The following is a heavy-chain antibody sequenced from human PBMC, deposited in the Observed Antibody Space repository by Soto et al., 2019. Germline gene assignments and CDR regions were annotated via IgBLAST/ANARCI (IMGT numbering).Heavy chain of an antibody. V-gene: IGHV1-8*01. CDR3: ARGRIIVAGGFDP. J-gene: IGHJ5*02. CDR2: MNPSTGNT. D-gene: IGHD6-19*01. Sequence: QVQLVQSGAEVKKPGASVKVSCKASGYTFTSYDIIWVRQATGQGLEGMGWMNPSTGNTDSAETFQGRPTMTRNTSISTVYMELSSLSFEDPAVYYCARGRIIVAGGFDPWGQGTMVTVSS. CDR1: GYTFTSYD.